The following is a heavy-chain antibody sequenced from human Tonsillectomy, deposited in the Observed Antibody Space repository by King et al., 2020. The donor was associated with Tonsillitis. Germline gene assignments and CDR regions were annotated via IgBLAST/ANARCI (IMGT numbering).Heavy chain of an antibody. Sequence: VQLQESGPGLVKPSETLSLTCTVSGGSISNYYWSWIRQPPGKGLEWIGYIFYSGSTNYHPSLKSRGNMSVDTSKNQLSLKLSSVTAADAAVYYCVRDGVAAGGVLRYFDLWGRGPRVTVSS. J-gene: IGHJ2*01. CDR1: GGSISNYY. D-gene: IGHD2-8*02. CDR2: IFYSGST. CDR3: VRDGVAAGGVLRYFDL. V-gene: IGHV4-59*01.